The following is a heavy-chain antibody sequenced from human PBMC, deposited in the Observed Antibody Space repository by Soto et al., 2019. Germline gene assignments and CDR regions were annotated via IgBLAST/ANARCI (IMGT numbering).Heavy chain of an antibody. CDR1: GGTFSSYT. CDR2: IIPILGIA. Sequence: GASVKVSCKASGGTFSSYTISWVRQAPGQGLEWMGRIIPILGIANYAQKFQGRVTITADKSTSTAYMELSSLRSEDTAVYYCARDGPDGTYYYGSGSKGGNAFDIWGQGTMVTVSS. D-gene: IGHD3-10*01. J-gene: IGHJ3*02. V-gene: IGHV1-69*04. CDR3: ARDGPDGTYYYGSGSKGGNAFDI.